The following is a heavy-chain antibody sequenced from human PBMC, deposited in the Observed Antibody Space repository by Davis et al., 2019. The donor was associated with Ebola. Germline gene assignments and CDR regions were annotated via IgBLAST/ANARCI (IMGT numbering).Heavy chain of an antibody. CDR1: GYTFISYD. D-gene: IGHD6-13*01. J-gene: IGHJ5*02. CDR3: ARGEWSRYSSSWYLGWEWFDP. CDR2: MNPNSGNT. Sequence: ASVKVSCKASGYTFISYDIHWVRQAAGQGLEWMGWMNPNSGNTGYAPKFQGRVTMTRDTSISTAYMEVRSLRSEDTAVYYCARGEWSRYSSSWYLGWEWFDPWGQGTLVTVSS. V-gene: IGHV1-8*01.